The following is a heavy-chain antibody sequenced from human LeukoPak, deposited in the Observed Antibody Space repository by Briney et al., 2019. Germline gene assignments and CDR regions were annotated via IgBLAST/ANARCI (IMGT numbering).Heavy chain of an antibody. Sequence: ASVKVSCKASGYTFTSYAMHWVRQAPGQRLEWMGWINPNTGNTKYSQKFQGSVTFIRDTSAITAYMELSSLRSEDTAVYYCARGGYSYGYMGYFDFWGQGSLVTVSS. CDR2: INPNTGNT. CDR1: GYTFTSYA. CDR3: ARGGYSYGYMGYFDF. J-gene: IGHJ4*02. V-gene: IGHV1-3*01. D-gene: IGHD5-18*01.